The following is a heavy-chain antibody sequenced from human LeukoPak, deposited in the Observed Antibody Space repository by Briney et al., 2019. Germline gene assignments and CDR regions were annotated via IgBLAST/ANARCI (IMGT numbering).Heavy chain of an antibody. J-gene: IGHJ4*02. Sequence: GASVKVSCKASGYTFASYGISWVRQAPGQGLEWMGSISPYTGNTKYAERLQDRVIMTTDTSTRTAYMELRSLSSDDTAVFYCARDQYDSVWGSYRPYFDLWGQGTLVTVPS. D-gene: IGHD3-16*02. CDR3: ARDQYDSVWGSYRPYFDL. CDR2: ISPYTGNT. CDR1: GYTFASYG. V-gene: IGHV1-18*01.